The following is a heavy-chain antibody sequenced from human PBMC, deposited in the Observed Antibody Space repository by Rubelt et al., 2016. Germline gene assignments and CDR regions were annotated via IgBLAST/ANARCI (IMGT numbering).Heavy chain of an antibody. D-gene: IGHD7-27*01. CDR2: IYSGGST. V-gene: IGHV3-66*01. Sequence: EVQLVESGGGLVKPGGSLRLSCAASGFTVSSNYMSWVRQAPGTGLEWVSVIYSGGSTYHADSVKGRFTISRDNAKNTLYLQMNSLRAEETAVYYCARNWGFDYWGQGTLVTVSS. J-gene: IGHJ4*02. CDR3: ARNWGFDY. CDR1: GFTVSSNY.